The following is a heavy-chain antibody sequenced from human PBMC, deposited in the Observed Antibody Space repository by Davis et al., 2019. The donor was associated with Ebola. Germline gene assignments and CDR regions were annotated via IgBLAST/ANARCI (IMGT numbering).Heavy chain of an antibody. Sequence: PSETLSLTCTVSGGSISRGGSYWSWVRQVPGKGLEWIGYIYYSGSTYYKPSLKSRVTISVDTSKNQFSLKLSSVTAADTAVYYCARAYIVVVPAASTPTFDYWGQGTLVTVSS. CDR2: IYYSGST. V-gene: IGHV4-31*03. CDR3: ARAYIVVVPAASTPTFDY. CDR1: GGSISRGGSY. D-gene: IGHD2-2*01. J-gene: IGHJ4*02.